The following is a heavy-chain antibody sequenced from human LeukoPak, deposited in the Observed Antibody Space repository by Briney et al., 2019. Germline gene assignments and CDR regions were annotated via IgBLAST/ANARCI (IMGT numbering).Heavy chain of an antibody. J-gene: IGHJ4*02. CDR3: AKDALISFRGAWSQSDY. CDR2: ISGDGVSP. D-gene: IGHD3-16*02. Sequence: GXXXRLXXSASXFTFNNYALTWVRQTPGKXXXCVSAISGDGVSPYYADSVRGRFTISRDNSKNTLFLQMNSLRAEDTAVYYCAKDALISFRGAWSQSDYWGQGTLVTVSS. V-gene: IGHV3-23*01. CDR1: XFTFNNYA.